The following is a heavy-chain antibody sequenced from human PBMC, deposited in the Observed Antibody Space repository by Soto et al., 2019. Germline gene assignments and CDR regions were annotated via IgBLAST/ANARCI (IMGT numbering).Heavy chain of an antibody. CDR2: MNPNSGNT. V-gene: IGHV1-8*01. Sequence: ASVKVSGDASGYTFTSYDINCERQATGQRLEWMGWMNPNSGNTGYAQKFQGRVTMTRNTSISTAYMELSSLRSEDTAVYYCARARLSVWGSYRYRHFDYWGQGTLVTVSP. J-gene: IGHJ4*02. CDR3: ARARLSVWGSYRYRHFDY. D-gene: IGHD3-16*02. CDR1: GYTFTSYD.